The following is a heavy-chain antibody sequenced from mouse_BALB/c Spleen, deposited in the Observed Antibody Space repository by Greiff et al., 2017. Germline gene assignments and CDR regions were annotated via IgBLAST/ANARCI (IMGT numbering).Heavy chain of an antibody. D-gene: IGHD1-1*01. CDR3: ARRGRDWYFDV. CDR2: ISSGSSTI. CDR1: GFTFSSFG. J-gene: IGHJ1*01. Sequence: EVQLVESGGGLVQPGGSRKLSCAASGFTFSSFGMHWVRQAPENGLEWVAYISSGSSTIYYADTVKGRFTISRDNPKNTLFLQMTSLRSEDTAMYYCARRGRDWYFDVWGAGTTVTVSS. V-gene: IGHV5-17*02.